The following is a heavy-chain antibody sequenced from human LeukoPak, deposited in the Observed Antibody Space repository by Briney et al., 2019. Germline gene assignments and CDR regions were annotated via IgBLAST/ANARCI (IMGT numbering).Heavy chain of an antibody. CDR3: AKDGKQSKSWYFDL. CDR1: GFTFSSYA. J-gene: IGHJ2*01. D-gene: IGHD4-11*01. CDR2: ISGSGGST. V-gene: IGHV3-23*01. Sequence: PGGSLRLSCAASGFTFSSYAMSWVRQAPGKGLEWVSVISGSGGSTYYADSVKGRFTISRDNSKNTLYLQMNSLRAEDTAVYYCAKDGKQSKSWYFDLWGRGTLVTVSS.